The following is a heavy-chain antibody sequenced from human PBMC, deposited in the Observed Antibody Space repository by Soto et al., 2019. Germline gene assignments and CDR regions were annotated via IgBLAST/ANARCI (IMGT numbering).Heavy chain of an antibody. D-gene: IGHD1-1*01. V-gene: IGHV3-23*01. Sequence: EVQLLESGGGLVQPGGSLRLSCVASGFNRWNHDMNWVRQPPGKRLEWVSNINGAATSTSYADAVRGRFTISRDNSQNTVYMQMNTLRVEDTAVYYCAVDPNWQWGYWGQGALVTVSS. J-gene: IGHJ4*02. CDR2: INGAATST. CDR1: GFNRWNHD. CDR3: AVDPNWQWGY.